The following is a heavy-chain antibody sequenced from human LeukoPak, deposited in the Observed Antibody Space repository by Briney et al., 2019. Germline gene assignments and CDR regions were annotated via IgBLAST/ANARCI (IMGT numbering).Heavy chain of an antibody. D-gene: IGHD2-2*01. Sequence: GGSLRLSCAASGFTFSNFAMSWVRQAPGKGLYWVSTINGGGGSTYYADSVKGRFTISRDNSKSTLYLQMNGLRAEDTAVYYCAKDVCLTTSCYVDYWGQRTLVTVSS. CDR1: GFTFSNFA. J-gene: IGHJ4*02. V-gene: IGHV3-23*01. CDR2: INGGGGST. CDR3: AKDVCLTTSCYVDY.